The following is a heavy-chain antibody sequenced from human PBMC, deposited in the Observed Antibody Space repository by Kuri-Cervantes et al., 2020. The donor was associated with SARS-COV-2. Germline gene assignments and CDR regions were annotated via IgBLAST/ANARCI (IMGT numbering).Heavy chain of an antibody. CDR3: ARLRRHNDGWFATGYHMDV. J-gene: IGHJ6*03. CDR1: GGSFSNFL. V-gene: IGHV4-34*01. D-gene: IGHD6-19*01. CDR2: INYSGTT. Sequence: SQTLSLTCGVYGGSFSNFLWDWVRQPPGKGLEWIGEINYSGTTNYNPSLKSRVTISVDPSKNLFSLNLTSVTAADTAMYYCARLRRHNDGWFATGYHMDVWGKGTTVTVSS.